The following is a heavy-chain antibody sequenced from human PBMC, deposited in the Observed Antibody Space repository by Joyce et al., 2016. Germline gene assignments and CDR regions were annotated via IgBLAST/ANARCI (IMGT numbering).Heavy chain of an antibody. J-gene: IGHJ4*02. CDR3: ARAPRGPGYFDS. D-gene: IGHD3-10*01. CDR2: IYHSGNT. CDR1: GDSFPTGGYA. V-gene: IGHV4-30-2*01. Sequence: QLLLQESGPGLVKTSQTLSLTCAVSGDSFPTGGYAGNWIRQPPGKGLEWIGDIYHSGNTHFTPSLQSRVTISLDRSKSQFSLKLSSVTAADTAVYYCARAPRGPGYFDSWGQGTLVTVSS.